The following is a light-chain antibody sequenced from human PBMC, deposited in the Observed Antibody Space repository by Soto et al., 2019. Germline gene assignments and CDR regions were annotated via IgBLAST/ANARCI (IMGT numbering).Light chain of an antibody. CDR3: QKYNSAPPWT. V-gene: IGKV1-27*01. CDR2: AAS. Sequence: DIPMTQSPSSLSASVGDRVTITYRASQGISNYLAWYQQKPGKVPKLLIYAASTLQSGVPSRFSGSGSGTDFTLTISSLQPEDVATYYCQKYNSAPPWTFGQGTKVEI. J-gene: IGKJ1*01. CDR1: QGISNY.